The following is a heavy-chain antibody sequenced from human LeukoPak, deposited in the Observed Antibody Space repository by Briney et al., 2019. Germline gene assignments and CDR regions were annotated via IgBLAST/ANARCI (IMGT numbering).Heavy chain of an antibody. CDR3: ATGEVGALSFDY. J-gene: IGHJ4*02. Sequence: ASVKVSCKASGYTFTSYGISWVRQAPGQGLAWMGWISAYNGNTNYAQKLQGRVTMTTDTSTSTAYMELSSLRSEDTAVYYCATGEVGALSFDYWGQGTLVTVSS. CDR2: ISAYNGNT. D-gene: IGHD1-26*01. V-gene: IGHV1-18*01. CDR1: GYTFTSYG.